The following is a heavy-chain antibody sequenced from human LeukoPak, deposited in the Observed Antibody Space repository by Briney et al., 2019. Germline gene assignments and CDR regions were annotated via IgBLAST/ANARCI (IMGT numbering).Heavy chain of an antibody. CDR3: ARGVATEPVDY. J-gene: IGHJ4*02. CDR1: GVTFSSYA. CDR2: ISYDGSNK. D-gene: IGHD5-12*01. Sequence: GGSLRLSCAASGVTFSSYAMHAGRQAPGKGREWVAVISYDGSNKYYADSVKGRFTISRDNSKNTLYLQMNSLRAEDTAVYYCARGVATEPVDYWGQGTLVTVSS. V-gene: IGHV3-30*04.